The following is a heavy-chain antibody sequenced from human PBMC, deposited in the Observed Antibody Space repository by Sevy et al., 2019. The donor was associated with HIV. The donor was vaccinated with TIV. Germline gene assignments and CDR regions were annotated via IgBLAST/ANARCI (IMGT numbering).Heavy chain of an antibody. CDR3: ARVALNGYGDVLDYYYGMDV. Sequence: GGSLRLSCAASGFSFSSYSMNWVRRAPGKGLEWVSYIRSSSSTIHYADSVKGRFTISRDNAKNSLYLQMNSLRDEDTAVYYCARVALNGYGDVLDYYYGMDVWGQGTTVTVSS. D-gene: IGHD4-17*01. V-gene: IGHV3-48*02. J-gene: IGHJ6*02. CDR1: GFSFSSYS. CDR2: IRSSSSTI.